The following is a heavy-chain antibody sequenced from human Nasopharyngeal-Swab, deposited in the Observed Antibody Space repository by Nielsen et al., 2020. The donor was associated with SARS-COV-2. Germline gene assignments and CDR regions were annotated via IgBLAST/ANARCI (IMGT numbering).Heavy chain of an antibody. Sequence: WIRQPLGKGLEWIGYIYYSGSTYYNPSLKSRVTISVDTSKNQFSLKLSSVTAAGTAVYYCARPTTLGYYYGMDVWGQGTTVTVSS. J-gene: IGHJ6*02. CDR3: ARPTTLGYYYGMDV. D-gene: IGHD1-14*01. V-gene: IGHV4-30-4*01. CDR2: IYYSGST.